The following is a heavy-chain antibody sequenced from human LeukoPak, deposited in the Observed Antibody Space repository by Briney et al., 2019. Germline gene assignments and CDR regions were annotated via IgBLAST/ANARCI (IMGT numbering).Heavy chain of an antibody. CDR2: IWYDGSNK. V-gene: IGHV3-33*06. D-gene: IGHD6-19*01. Sequence: PGRSLRLSCAAPGFTFSSYGMHWVRQAPGKGLEWVAVIWYDGSNKYYADSVKGRFTISRDNSKNTLYLQMNSLRAEDTAVYYCAKGRRYSSGWYHFDYWGQGTLVTVSS. CDR1: GFTFSSYG. J-gene: IGHJ4*02. CDR3: AKGRRYSSGWYHFDY.